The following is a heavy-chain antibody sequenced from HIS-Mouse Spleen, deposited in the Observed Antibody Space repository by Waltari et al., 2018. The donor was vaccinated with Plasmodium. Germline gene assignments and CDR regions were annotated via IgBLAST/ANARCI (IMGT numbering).Heavy chain of an antibody. CDR1: GFPFSSYG. D-gene: IGHD3-16*01. J-gene: IGHJ4*02. CDR3: AKAQGVINFDY. Sequence: QVQLVESGGGVVQPGRSLRLSCAASGFPFSSYGMHWVRQVPGKGLEWVAVISYDGSNKYYADSVKGRFTISRDNSKNTLYLQMNSLRAEDTAVYYCAKAQGVINFDYWGQGTLVTVSS. CDR2: ISYDGSNK. V-gene: IGHV3-30*18.